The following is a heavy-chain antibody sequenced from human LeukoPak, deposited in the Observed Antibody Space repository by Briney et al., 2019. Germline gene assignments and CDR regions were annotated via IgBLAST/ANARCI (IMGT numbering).Heavy chain of an antibody. CDR1: GFTFSSYS. V-gene: IGHV3-21*01. D-gene: IGHD4/OR15-4a*01. CDR2: ISSSGSYI. Sequence: PGGSLRLSCAASGFTFSSYSMNWVRQAPGKGLEWVSSISSSGSYIYYADSVKGRFTISRDNAKNSLYLQMNSLRAEDTAVYYCARGSAMVNDYWGQGTLVTVSS. J-gene: IGHJ4*02. CDR3: ARGSAMVNDY.